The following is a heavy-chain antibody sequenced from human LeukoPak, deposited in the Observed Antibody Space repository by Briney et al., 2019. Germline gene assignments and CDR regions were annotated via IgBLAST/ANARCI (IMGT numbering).Heavy chain of an antibody. Sequence: SETLSLTCTVSGYSISSGYYWGWIRQPPGKGLEWIGIIYQSGSTYYNPSLKSRVTISVDTSKNQFSLKLSSVTAADTAVYYCARDRREGLAGLYYYYYMDVWGKGTTVTVSS. CDR3: ARDRREGLAGLYYYYYMDV. J-gene: IGHJ6*03. V-gene: IGHV4-38-2*02. CDR1: GYSISSGYY. CDR2: IYQSGST. D-gene: IGHD3-10*01.